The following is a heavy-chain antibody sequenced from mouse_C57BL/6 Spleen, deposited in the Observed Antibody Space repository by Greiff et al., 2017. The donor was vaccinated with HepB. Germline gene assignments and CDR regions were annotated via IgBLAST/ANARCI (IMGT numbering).Heavy chain of an antibody. Sequence: QVQLQQPGAELVKPGASVKLSCKASGYTFTSYWMHWVKQRPGQGLEWIGMIHPNSGSTNYNEKFKSKATLTVDKSSSTAYMQLSSRTSEDSAVYYCARNYYGSSYPFDYWGQGTTLTVSS. D-gene: IGHD1-1*01. CDR2: IHPNSGST. CDR1: GYTFTSYW. CDR3: ARNYYGSSYPFDY. V-gene: IGHV1-64*01. J-gene: IGHJ2*01.